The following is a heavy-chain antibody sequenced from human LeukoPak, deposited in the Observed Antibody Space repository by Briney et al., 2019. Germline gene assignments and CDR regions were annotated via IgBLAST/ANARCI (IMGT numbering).Heavy chain of an antibody. CDR2: IYYSGST. CDR1: GGSISSYY. D-gene: IGHD3-10*01. J-gene: IGHJ4*02. Sequence: SETLSLTCTVSGGSISSYYWSWIRQPPGKGLEWIGYIYYSGSTNYNPSFESRVPISVDTSKNQFSLKLSSVTAADTAVYYCARRGFGENFDYWGQRTLVTVSS. V-gene: IGHV4-59*01. CDR3: ARRGFGENFDY.